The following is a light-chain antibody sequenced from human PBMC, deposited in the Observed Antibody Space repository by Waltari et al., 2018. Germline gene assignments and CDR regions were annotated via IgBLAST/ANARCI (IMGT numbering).Light chain of an antibody. CDR3: QQYDSPPRT. CDR1: QSLSDTNY. V-gene: IGKV3-20*01. J-gene: IGKJ1*01. Sequence: EIVSTQSPVPLSLPPGAAATLSCRPSQSLSDTNYLAWYQLKPGQAPRLLIYGASLRATGIPDRFRGSGSGTDFTLTISRLEPEDFAVYYCQQYDSPPRTFGQGTKVEIK. CDR2: GAS.